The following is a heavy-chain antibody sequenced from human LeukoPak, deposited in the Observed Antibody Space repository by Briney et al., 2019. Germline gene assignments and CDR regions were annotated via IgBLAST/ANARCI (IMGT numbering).Heavy chain of an antibody. V-gene: IGHV4-38-2*02. CDR3: ARVSSDILTGYYVPQKFFDY. CDR2: IYHSGST. D-gene: IGHD3-9*01. Sequence: SETLSLTCTVSGYSISSGYYWGWIRQPPGKRLEWIGSIYHSGSTYYNPSLKSRVTISVDTSKNQFSLKLSSVTAADTAVYYCARVSSDILTGYYVPQKFFDYWGQGTLVTVSS. J-gene: IGHJ4*02. CDR1: GYSISSGYY.